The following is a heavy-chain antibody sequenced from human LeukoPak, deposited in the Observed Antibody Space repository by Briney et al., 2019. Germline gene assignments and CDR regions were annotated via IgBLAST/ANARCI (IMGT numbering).Heavy chain of an antibody. CDR2: IIPIFGTA. J-gene: IGHJ3*02. V-gene: IGHV1-69*13. Sequence: SVKVSCKASGGTFSSYAISWVRQAPGQGLEWMGGIIPIFGTANYAQKFQARVTITADESTSTTYMELCSLGPADTAVYYCARATVDIVATITLGAFDIWGQGTMVTVSS. CDR1: GGTFSSYA. D-gene: IGHD5-12*01. CDR3: ARATVDIVATITLGAFDI.